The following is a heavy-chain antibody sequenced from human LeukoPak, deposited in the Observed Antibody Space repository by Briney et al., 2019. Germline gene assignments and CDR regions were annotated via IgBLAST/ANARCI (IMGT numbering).Heavy chain of an antibody. Sequence: SETLSLTCTVSGGSISSYYWSWIRQPAGKGLEWIGRIYTSGSTNYNPSLKSRVTISVDTSKNQFSLKLTSVTAADTAVYYCARGYYDSSAYSNVFDIWGQGTMVTVSS. D-gene: IGHD3-22*01. CDR1: GGSISSYY. V-gene: IGHV4-4*07. J-gene: IGHJ3*02. CDR3: ARGYYDSSAYSNVFDI. CDR2: IYTSGST.